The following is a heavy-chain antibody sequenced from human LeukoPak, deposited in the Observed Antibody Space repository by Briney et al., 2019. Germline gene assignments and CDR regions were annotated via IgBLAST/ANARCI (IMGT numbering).Heavy chain of an antibody. CDR3: AKDLTYSSGHDY. CDR1: KFAFSSYA. CDR2: ISGSGGTT. J-gene: IGHJ4*02. Sequence: GGSLRLSCAASKFAFSSYAMNWVRQAPGKGLEWVSGISGSGGTTHYADSVKGRFTISRDNSKNTLYLQMNSLRVEDTAVYYCAKDLTYSSGHDYWGQGTLVTASS. V-gene: IGHV3-23*01. D-gene: IGHD6-19*01.